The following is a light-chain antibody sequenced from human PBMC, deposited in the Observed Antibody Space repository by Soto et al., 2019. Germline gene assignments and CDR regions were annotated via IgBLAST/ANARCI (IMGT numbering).Light chain of an antibody. CDR1: SSDIDAYNY. V-gene: IGLV2-14*01. Sequence: QSVLTQPASVSGSPGQSITISCTVTSSDIDAYNYVSWYQQHPGKAPKLMIYDVSNRPSGISNRFSGSKSGNTASLTISGLQAEDEADYYCGSYTTSSNYVFGTGTKVTLL. J-gene: IGLJ1*01. CDR3: GSYTTSSNYV. CDR2: DVS.